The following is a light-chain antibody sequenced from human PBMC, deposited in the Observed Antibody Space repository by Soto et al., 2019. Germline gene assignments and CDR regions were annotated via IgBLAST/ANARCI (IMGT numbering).Light chain of an antibody. V-gene: IGLV1-47*02. CDR3: AAWDDTLSGPV. J-gene: IGLJ1*01. Sequence: QSVLTQPPSASGTPGQRVTISCSGSSSNIGSYYVYWYQHLPGTAPRLLIHSNNRRPSGVPDRFSGSKSGTSASLAISGLRSEYEAVYYCAAWDDTLSGPVFGAGTKVTVL. CDR2: SNN. CDR1: SSNIGSYY.